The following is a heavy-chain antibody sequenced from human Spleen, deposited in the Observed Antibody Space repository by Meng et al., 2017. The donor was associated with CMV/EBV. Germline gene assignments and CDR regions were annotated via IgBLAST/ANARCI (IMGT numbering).Heavy chain of an antibody. CDR1: GFTFRDHY. Sequence: GESLKISCAASGFTFRDHYMSWIRQAPGKGLEWIGYITDVGTVTYYADSVKGRFSLSRDNAKKSLFLQMTNLRFEDTAVYYCARLLSGGWERGLGDYWGQGTLVTVS. CDR2: ITDVGTVT. J-gene: IGHJ4*02. V-gene: IGHV3-11*01. CDR3: ARLLSGGWERGLGDY. D-gene: IGHD2-15*01.